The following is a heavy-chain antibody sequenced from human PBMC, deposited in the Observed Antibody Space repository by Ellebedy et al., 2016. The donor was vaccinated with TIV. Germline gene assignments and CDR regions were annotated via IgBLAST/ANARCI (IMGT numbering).Heavy chain of an antibody. CDR1: GNPLTEIS. J-gene: IGHJ3*02. Sequence: AASVKVSCQVSGNPLTEISMHWVRQPPGKGLEWMGGFDPEDGETIYAQKFQGRVTMTEDTSTDTAYMELSSLRSEDTAGYYCATDLRYCSNDVCFKRYDAFDIWGQGTMVTVSS. V-gene: IGHV1-24*01. D-gene: IGHD2-8*01. CDR2: FDPEDGET. CDR3: ATDLRYCSNDVCFKRYDAFDI.